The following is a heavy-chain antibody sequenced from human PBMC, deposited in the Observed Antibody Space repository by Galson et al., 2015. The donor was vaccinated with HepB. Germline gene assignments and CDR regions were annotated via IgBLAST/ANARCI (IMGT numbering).Heavy chain of an antibody. J-gene: IGHJ4*02. CDR2: ISSNGGST. D-gene: IGHD1-26*01. CDR1: GGTFSSYA. V-gene: IGHV3-64*01. CDR3: ARGDGSFASDY. Sequence: RVSCKASGGTFSSYAMHWVRQAPGKGLEYVSAISSNGGSTYYANSVKGRFTISRDNSKSTLYLQMGSLRAEDMAVYYCARGDGSFASDYWGQGTLVTVSS.